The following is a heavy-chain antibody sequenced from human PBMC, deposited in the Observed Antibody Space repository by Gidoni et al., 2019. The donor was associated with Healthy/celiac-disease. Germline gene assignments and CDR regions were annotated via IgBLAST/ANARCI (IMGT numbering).Heavy chain of an antibody. J-gene: IGHJ3*02. CDR2: ISYDGSNK. Sequence: QVQLVESGGGVVQPGRSLRLSCAASGFTFSSYGMHWVRQAPGKGLEWVAVISYDGSNKYYADSVKGRFTISRDNSKNTLYLQMNSLRAEDTAVYYCAKATRGLRHHAFDIWGQGTMVTVSS. CDR3: AKATRGLRHHAFDI. D-gene: IGHD3-3*01. V-gene: IGHV3-30*18. CDR1: GFTFSSYG.